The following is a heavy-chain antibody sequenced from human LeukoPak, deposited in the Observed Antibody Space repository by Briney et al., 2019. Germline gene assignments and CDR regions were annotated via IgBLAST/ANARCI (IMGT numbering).Heavy chain of an antibody. V-gene: IGHV3-23*01. J-gene: IGHJ6*02. CDR1: GLTFCSYA. CDR2: ISKSGGST. Sequence: GESLRLSCAASGLTFCSYATSWVRQAPGKGLEWVSAISKSGGSTYYADSVRGRFTISRDNSKNKLYLQMNRLGVEDTAVYYCAIWGYCSGGSCYVSAYSYGMDFWGQGNTVTVSS. CDR3: AIWGYCSGGSCYVSAYSYGMDF. D-gene: IGHD2-15*01.